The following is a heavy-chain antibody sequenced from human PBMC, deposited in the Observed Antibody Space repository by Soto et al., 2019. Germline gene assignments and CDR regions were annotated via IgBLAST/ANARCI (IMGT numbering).Heavy chain of an antibody. D-gene: IGHD5-12*01. Sequence: SETLSLTCTVSGGSISGHAWIWVRQPAGRGLEWIGHIYPSGSTSYNPSLRSRVTMSLDTSNNQIFLNLTSVTAADTAVFYCVRGRSYSVYDFWGPGTLVTVS. V-gene: IGHV4-4*07. CDR1: GGSISGHA. CDR2: IYPSGST. CDR3: VRGRSYSVYDF. J-gene: IGHJ4*02.